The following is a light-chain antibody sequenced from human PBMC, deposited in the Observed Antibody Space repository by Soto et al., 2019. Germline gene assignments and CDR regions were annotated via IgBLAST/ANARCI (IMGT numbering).Light chain of an antibody. Sequence: DVVMTQSPDSLAVSLGERATINCKSSQSVLYSSNNKNYLAWYQQKPGQTPKLLIYWASTRESGVPDRFSGSGSGTDFTLTISSLQAEDVAVYYCQQYYSPPSLTFGGGTKVEIK. J-gene: IGKJ4*01. V-gene: IGKV4-1*01. CDR1: QSVLYSSNNKNY. CDR3: QQYYSPPSLT. CDR2: WAS.